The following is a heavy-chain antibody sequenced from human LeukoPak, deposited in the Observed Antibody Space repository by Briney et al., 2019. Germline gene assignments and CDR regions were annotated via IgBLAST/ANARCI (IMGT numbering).Heavy chain of an antibody. V-gene: IGHV3-23*01. CDR2: IDTKGTRT. CDR3: VKEVVATIPPL. Sequence: GGSLRLSCAAAGFILSNSAMTWVRQAPRKGLQWVSGIDTKGTRTYYADSVKGRFSISRDSSKNTLFLQMNSLRVEDTAVYYCVKEVVATIPPLWGQGILVTVSS. J-gene: IGHJ4*02. CDR1: GFILSNSA. D-gene: IGHD5-12*01.